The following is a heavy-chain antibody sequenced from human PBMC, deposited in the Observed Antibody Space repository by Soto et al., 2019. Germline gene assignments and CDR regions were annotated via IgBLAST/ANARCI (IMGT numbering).Heavy chain of an antibody. J-gene: IGHJ3*02. D-gene: IGHD3-22*01. CDR1: GGSISSSSYY. CDR3: ARLYHYDSSGYPVVAFDI. V-gene: IGHV4-39*01. CDR2: IYYSGST. Sequence: PSETLSLTCTVSGGSISSSSYYWGWIRQPPGKGLEWIGSIYYSGSTYYNPSLKSRVTISVDTSKNHFSLKLSSVTAADTAVYYCARLYHYDSSGYPVVAFDIWGQGTMVTVSS.